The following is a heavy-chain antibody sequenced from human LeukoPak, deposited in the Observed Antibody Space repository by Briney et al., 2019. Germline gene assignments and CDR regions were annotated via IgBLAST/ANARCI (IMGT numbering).Heavy chain of an antibody. V-gene: IGHV1-69*01. CDR3: ASITEYSSSEGAFDY. CDR1: GGTFSSYA. J-gene: IGHJ4*02. Sequence: SVKVSCKASGGTFSSYAVSWVRQAPGQGLEWMGGIIPIFGTANYAQKFQGRVTITADESTSTAYMELSSLRSEDTAVYYCASITEYSSSEGAFDYWGQGTLVTVSS. CDR2: IIPIFGTA. D-gene: IGHD6-6*01.